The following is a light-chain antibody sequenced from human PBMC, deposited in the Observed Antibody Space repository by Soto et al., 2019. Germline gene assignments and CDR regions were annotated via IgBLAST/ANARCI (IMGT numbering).Light chain of an antibody. CDR3: QQADSLPLP. Sequence: DIQMTQSPSSVSASVGDKVMITCRASQNINTWLAWYQQKRGEAPKLLIFAASRLEKAVPSRFSGSGSGTDFTLTISDLQTEEFATYYCQQADSLPLPFGGGTQVEIK. CDR2: AAS. CDR1: QNINTW. V-gene: IGKV1D-12*01. J-gene: IGKJ4*01.